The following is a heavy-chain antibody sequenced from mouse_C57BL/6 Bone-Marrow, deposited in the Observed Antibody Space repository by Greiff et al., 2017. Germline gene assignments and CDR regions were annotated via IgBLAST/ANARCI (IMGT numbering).Heavy chain of an antibody. CDR1: GFTFSSYA. V-gene: IGHV5-4*03. CDR2: ISDGGSYT. Sequence: EVMLVESGGGLVKPGGSLKLSCAASGFTFSSYAMSWVRQTPEKRLEWVATISDGGSYTYYPDNVKGRFTISRDTAKNNLYLQMSHLKSEDTAMYYCARVYGNYNDYFDYWGQGTTLTVAS. CDR3: ARVYGNYNDYFDY. J-gene: IGHJ2*01. D-gene: IGHD2-10*02.